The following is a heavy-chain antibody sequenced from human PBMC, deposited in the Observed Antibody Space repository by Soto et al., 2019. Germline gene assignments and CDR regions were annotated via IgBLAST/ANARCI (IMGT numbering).Heavy chain of an antibody. J-gene: IGHJ6*02. CDR1: GCSISSGDYY. CDR3: ARVRGVCSGGSCYHYYYYYGMDV. Sequence: SETLSLTCPVSGCSISSGDYYWSWIRQPPGKGLEWIGYIYYSGSTYYNPSLKSRVTISVDTSKNQFSLKLSSVTAADTAVYYCARVRGVCSGGSCYHYYYYYGMDVWGQGTTVTVSS. D-gene: IGHD2-15*01. CDR2: IYYSGST. V-gene: IGHV4-30-4*01.